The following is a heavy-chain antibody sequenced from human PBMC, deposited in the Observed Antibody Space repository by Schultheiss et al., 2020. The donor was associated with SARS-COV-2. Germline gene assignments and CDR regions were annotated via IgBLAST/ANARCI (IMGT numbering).Heavy chain of an antibody. V-gene: IGHV1-24*01. CDR2: FDPEDGET. J-gene: IGHJ4*02. CDR1: GYTLTELS. Sequence: GESLKISCKVSGYTLTELSMHWVRQAPGKGLEWMGGFDPEDGETIYAQKFQGRVTMTEDTSTDTAYMELRSLRSDDTAVYYCARSLGKVPAAMNDYWGQGTLVTVSS. CDR3: ARSLGKVPAAMNDY. D-gene: IGHD2-2*01.